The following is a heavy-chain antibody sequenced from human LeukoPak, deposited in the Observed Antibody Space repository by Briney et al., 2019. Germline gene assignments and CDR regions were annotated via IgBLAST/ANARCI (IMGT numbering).Heavy chain of an antibody. V-gene: IGHV3-7*01. CDR3: ARENFYGEEDWFDP. CDR1: GFTFSSYW. D-gene: IGHD4-17*01. CDR2: IKQDGSEK. Sequence: PGGSLRLSCAASGFTFSSYWMSCVRQAPGKGLEWVANIKQDGSEKYYVDSVKGRFTISRDNAKNSLYLQMNSLRAEDTAVYYCARENFYGEEDWFDPWGQGTLVTVSS. J-gene: IGHJ5*02.